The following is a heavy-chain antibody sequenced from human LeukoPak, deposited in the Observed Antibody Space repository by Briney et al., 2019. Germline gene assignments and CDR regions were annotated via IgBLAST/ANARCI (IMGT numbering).Heavy chain of an antibody. CDR3: ARHYYGSGSYTNWFDP. V-gene: IGHV4-39*01. Sequence: SETLSLTCTVSGGTISSSNYYWSWIRQPPGKGLEWMGTVYYSGSTYYNPSLKSRVTISVDTSKNQFSLKLSSVTAADTAVYYCARHYYGSGSYTNWFDPWGQGTLVTVSS. D-gene: IGHD3-10*01. CDR2: VYYSGST. CDR1: GGTISSSNYY. J-gene: IGHJ5*02.